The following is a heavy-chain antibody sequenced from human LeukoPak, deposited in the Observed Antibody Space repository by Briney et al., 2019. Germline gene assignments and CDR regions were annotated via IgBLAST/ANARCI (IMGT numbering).Heavy chain of an antibody. CDR3: ARACSYGDRNYYYYMDV. CDR1: GGSFSGYY. V-gene: IGHV4-34*01. D-gene: IGHD4-17*01. Sequence: SETLSLTCAVYGGSFSGYYWSWIRQPPGKGLEWIGEINHSGSTNYNPSLKSRVTISVDTSKNQFSLKLSSVTAADTAVYYCARACSYGDRNYYYYMDVWGKGTTVTVSS. J-gene: IGHJ6*03. CDR2: INHSGST.